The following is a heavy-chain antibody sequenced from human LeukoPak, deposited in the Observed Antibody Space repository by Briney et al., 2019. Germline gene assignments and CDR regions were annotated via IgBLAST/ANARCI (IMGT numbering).Heavy chain of an antibody. V-gene: IGHV3-21*01. Sequence: GGSLRLSCAASGFTFNNYAMNWVRQAPGKGLEWVSSISTSSSYIYYADSVKGRFTISRDNAKNSVYLHMDSLRAEDTAVYYCARAANLGWGIVVVTAIYDYWGQGTLVTVSS. J-gene: IGHJ4*02. CDR1: GFTFNNYA. D-gene: IGHD2-21*02. CDR2: ISTSSSYI. CDR3: ARAANLGWGIVVVTAIYDY.